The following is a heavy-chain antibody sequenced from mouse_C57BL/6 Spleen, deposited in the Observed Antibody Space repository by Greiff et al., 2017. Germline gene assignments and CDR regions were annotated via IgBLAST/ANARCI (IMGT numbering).Heavy chain of an antibody. CDR3: ARSVYGNDFEY. Sequence: EVKLMESGGDLVKPGGSLKLSCAASGFTFSSYGMSWVRQTPDKRLEWVATISSGGSYTYYPDSVKGRFTISRDNAKNTLYMQMSSLKSEDTAMYYCARSVYGNDFEYWGQGTTLTVSS. CDR1: GFTFSSYG. J-gene: IGHJ2*01. D-gene: IGHD2-1*01. CDR2: ISSGGSYT. V-gene: IGHV5-6*01.